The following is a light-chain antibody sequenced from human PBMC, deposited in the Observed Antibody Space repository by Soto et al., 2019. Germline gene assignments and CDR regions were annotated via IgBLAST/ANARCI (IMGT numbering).Light chain of an antibody. CDR3: SSYTSSSTLYV. J-gene: IGLJ1*01. CDR2: DVT. CDR1: SSDVGGYNY. Sequence: QSALTQPASVSGSPGQSITISCTGTSSDVGGYNYVSWYQQHPGKAPKLMIYDVTNRPSGVSNRFSGSKSGNTASLTISWIQAEDEADYYCSSYTSSSTLYVFGTGTKLTVL. V-gene: IGLV2-14*01.